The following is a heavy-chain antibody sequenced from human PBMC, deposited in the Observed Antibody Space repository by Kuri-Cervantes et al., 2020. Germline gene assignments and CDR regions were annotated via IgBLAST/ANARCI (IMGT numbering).Heavy chain of an antibody. D-gene: IGHD2-15*01. J-gene: IGHJ2*01. Sequence: GSLRLSCAASGFTFSSYEMNWVRQAPGKGLEWVSYITSSGSTIHYADSVKGRFTISRDNAKNSLYLQMNSLRAEDAAVYYCARTGAYCSGGSCYHYWYFDLWGRGTLVTVSS. V-gene: IGHV3-48*03. CDR3: ARTGAYCSGGSCYHYWYFDL. CDR1: GFTFSSYE. CDR2: ITSSGSTI.